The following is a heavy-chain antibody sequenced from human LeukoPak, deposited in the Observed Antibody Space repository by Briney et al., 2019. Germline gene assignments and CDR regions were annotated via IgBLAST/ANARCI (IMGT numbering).Heavy chain of an antibody. J-gene: IGHJ4*02. Sequence: GGSLRLSCAASGFTFSSYWMSWVRQAPGKGLEWVANIKQDGSEKYYVDSVKGRFTISRDNAKNSLYLQMNSLRAEDKAVYYCASTPASIVLMVYATDDYWGQGTLVTVSS. CDR3: ASTPASIVLMVYATDDY. V-gene: IGHV3-7*01. D-gene: IGHD2-8*01. CDR2: IKQDGSEK. CDR1: GFTFSSYW.